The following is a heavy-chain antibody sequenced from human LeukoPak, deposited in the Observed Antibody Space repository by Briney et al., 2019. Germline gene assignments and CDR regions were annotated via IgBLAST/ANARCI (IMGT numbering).Heavy chain of an antibody. CDR1: AYTFTYYY. V-gene: IGHV1-2*07. J-gene: IGHJ4*02. CDR3: TIVPAIAVAGMAYFDY. D-gene: IGHD6-19*01. CDR2: INPNSGGT. Sequence: GASVTLSCTASAYTFTYYYLHFVRHAPGQGLRWMGWINPNSGGTNYAHEFQGRVPMTSDTSISTAYREPSNLRSDDPAVYYCTIVPAIAVAGMAYFDYWGQGTLVTVSS.